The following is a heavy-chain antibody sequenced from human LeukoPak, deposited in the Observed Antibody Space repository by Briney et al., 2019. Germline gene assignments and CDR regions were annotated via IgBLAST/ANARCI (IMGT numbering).Heavy chain of an antibody. J-gene: IGHJ5*02. Sequence: PGGSLRLSCAASGFTFSSYAMSWVRQAPGKGLEWVSAISGSGGSTYYADSVKGRFTISRDNSKHTLYLQMNSLRAEDTAVYYCAKFNIVVVVAATRNWFDPWGQGTLVTVSS. V-gene: IGHV3-23*01. D-gene: IGHD2-15*01. CDR3: AKFNIVVVVAATRNWFDP. CDR2: ISGSGGST. CDR1: GFTFSSYA.